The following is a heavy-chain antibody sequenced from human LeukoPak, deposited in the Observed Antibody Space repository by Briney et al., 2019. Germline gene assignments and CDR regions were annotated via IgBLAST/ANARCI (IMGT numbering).Heavy chain of an antibody. CDR2: ISYDGSNK. CDR3: AKDEHSSGWYYFDY. CDR1: GFTFSSYG. D-gene: IGHD6-19*01. V-gene: IGHV3-30*18. Sequence: GGSLRLSCAASGFTFSSYGMHWVRQAPGKGLEWVAVISYDGSNKYYADSVKGRFTISRDNSKNTLYLQMNSLRAEGTAVYYCAKDEHSSGWYYFDYWGQGTLVTVSS. J-gene: IGHJ4*02.